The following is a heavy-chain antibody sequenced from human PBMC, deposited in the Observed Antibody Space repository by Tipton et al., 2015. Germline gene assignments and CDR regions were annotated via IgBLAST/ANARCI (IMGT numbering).Heavy chain of an antibody. D-gene: IGHD6-6*01. J-gene: IGHJ4*02. CDR3: AREAYSSSGLIFDY. CDR2: IYFSGST. V-gene: IGHV4-39*02. Sequence: TLSLTCTVSGGSIRSSSYYWGWIRQPPGKGLEWIGSIYFSGSTYYSPSLTSRVTISMDASKNQLSLKLSSVTATDTAVYYCAREAYSSSGLIFDYWGQGTLVTVSS. CDR1: GGSIRSSSYY.